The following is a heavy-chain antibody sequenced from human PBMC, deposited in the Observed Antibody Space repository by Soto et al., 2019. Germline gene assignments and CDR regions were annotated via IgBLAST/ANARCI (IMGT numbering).Heavy chain of an antibody. D-gene: IGHD2-2*01. CDR2: ISAYNGNT. CDR1: GYTFTSYG. Sequence: EASVKVSCKASGYTFTSYGISWVRQAPGQGLEWMGWISAYNGNTNYAQKLQGRVTMTTDTSTSTAYMELRSLRSDDTAVYYCARYCSSTSCGYYYYYYYMDVWGKGTTVTVSS. V-gene: IGHV1-18*01. J-gene: IGHJ6*03. CDR3: ARYCSSTSCGYYYYYYYMDV.